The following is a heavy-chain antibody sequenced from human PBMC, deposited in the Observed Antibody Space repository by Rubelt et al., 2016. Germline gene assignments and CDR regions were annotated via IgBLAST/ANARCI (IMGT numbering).Heavy chain of an antibody. J-gene: IGHJ6*02. CDR2: INPDGGST. CDR3: ATADSTLDV. CDR1: GYRFTRYY. V-gene: IGHV1-46*01. Sequence: VKKPGASVKLSCKASGYRFTRYYIHWVRQAPGQGLEWMGIINPDGGSTTYAQRFEGRVTGTRDMSTTTVYMELTSLRYEDTAMYYCATADSTLDVWGQGTTVTVSS.